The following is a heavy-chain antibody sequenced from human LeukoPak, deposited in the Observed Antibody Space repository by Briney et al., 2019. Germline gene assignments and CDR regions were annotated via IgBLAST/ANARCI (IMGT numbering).Heavy chain of an antibody. CDR2: IYYSGST. V-gene: IGHV4-61*05. Sequence: PSETLSLTCTVSGGSISSSRYYWGWIRQHPGKGLEWIGYIYYSGSTNYNPSLKSRVTISVDTSKNQLSLKLSSVTAADTAVYYCASGGFFLDYWGQGTLVTVSS. CDR1: GGSISSSRYY. J-gene: IGHJ4*02. CDR3: ASGGFFLDY. D-gene: IGHD3-10*01.